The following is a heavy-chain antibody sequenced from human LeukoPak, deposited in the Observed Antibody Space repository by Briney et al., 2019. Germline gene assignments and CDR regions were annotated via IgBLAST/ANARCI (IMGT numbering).Heavy chain of an antibody. CDR1: GGSISTSGYY. D-gene: IGHD2/OR15-2a*01. CDR2: MYYSGIT. J-gene: IGHJ5*02. Sequence: SETLSLTCSVSGGSISTSGYYWGWLRQPPGKGLEWIASMYYSGITYYNPSLKSRVTTSVDMSKNQVSLKLTSVTAADTAVYYCARHWKYCNSGDCHDSWVDPWGQGSLVTVSS. V-gene: IGHV4-39*01. CDR3: ARHWKYCNSGDCHDSWVDP.